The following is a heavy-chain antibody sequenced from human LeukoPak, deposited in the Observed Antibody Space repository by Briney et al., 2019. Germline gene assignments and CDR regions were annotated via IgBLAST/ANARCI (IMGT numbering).Heavy chain of an antibody. J-gene: IGHJ4*02. CDR2: INHSGST. CDR1: GGSFSGYY. CDR3: ARRSYDPFDY. D-gene: IGHD5-18*01. V-gene: IGHV4-34*01. Sequence: PSETLSLTCAVYGGSFSGYYWSWIRQPPGKGLEWIGEINHSGSTNYNPSLKSRVTISVDTSKNQFSLELSSVTAADTAVYYCARRSYDPFDYWGQGTLVTVSS.